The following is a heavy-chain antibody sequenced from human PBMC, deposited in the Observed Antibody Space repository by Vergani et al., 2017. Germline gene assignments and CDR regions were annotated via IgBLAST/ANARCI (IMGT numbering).Heavy chain of an antibody. CDR2: TRNKANSYTT. Sequence: EVQLVESGGGLVQPGGSLRLSCAASGFTFSDHYMDWVRQAPGKGLEWVGRTRNKANSYTTEYAASVKGRFTISRDNSKNTLYLQMNSLRAEDTAVYYCAKGDHPIAVAALPLDYWGQGTLVTVSS. V-gene: IGHV3-72*01. CDR1: GFTFSDHY. D-gene: IGHD6-19*01. CDR3: AKGDHPIAVAALPLDY. J-gene: IGHJ4*02.